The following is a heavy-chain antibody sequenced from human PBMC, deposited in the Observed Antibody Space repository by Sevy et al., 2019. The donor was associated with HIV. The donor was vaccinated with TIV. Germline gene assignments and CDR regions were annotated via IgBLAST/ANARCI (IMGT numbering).Heavy chain of an antibody. V-gene: IGHV3-23*01. Sequence: GGSLRLSCAASGFTFSSYAMSWVRQAPGKGLEWVSAISGSGGSTYYADSVKGRFTISRDNSKNTLYLQTNSLRAEDTAVYYCAKPISGVYCSSTSCYGGAFDYWGQGTLVTVSS. CDR1: GFTFSSYA. D-gene: IGHD2-2*01. CDR2: ISGSGGST. J-gene: IGHJ4*02. CDR3: AKPISGVYCSSTSCYGGAFDY.